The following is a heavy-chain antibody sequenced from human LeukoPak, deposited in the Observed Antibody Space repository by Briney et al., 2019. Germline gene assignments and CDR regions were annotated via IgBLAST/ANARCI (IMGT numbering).Heavy chain of an antibody. CDR3: ARKFGGYCSGTSCQINFDF. CDR1: GFTFSSYA. D-gene: IGHD2-2*01. CDR2: ISAGAGST. Sequence: HSGRCLRPAWAPAGFTFSSYAISSVRQAPRNWLGWVSTISAGAGSTYCADSVKGRFTVSRHNSKNTLYLQMNSLRAEDTAVYYCARKFGGYCSGTSCQINFDFWGQGTLVTVSS. J-gene: IGHJ4*02. V-gene: IGHV3-23*01.